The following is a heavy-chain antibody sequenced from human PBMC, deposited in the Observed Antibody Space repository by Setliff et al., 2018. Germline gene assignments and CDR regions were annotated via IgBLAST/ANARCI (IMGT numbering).Heavy chain of an antibody. CDR2: IYYTGST. J-gene: IGHJ4*02. CDR3: ARDMGQPYYFES. D-gene: IGHD1-1*01. V-gene: IGHV4-39*07. CDR1: GGSISSSSHY. Sequence: SETLSLTCTVSGGSISSSSHYWGWIRPPPGKGLEWIGSIYYTGSTYYNPSLKSRVTMSVDTSKRQFSLKLGSATAADTAVYYCARDMGQPYYFESWGLGTLVTVS.